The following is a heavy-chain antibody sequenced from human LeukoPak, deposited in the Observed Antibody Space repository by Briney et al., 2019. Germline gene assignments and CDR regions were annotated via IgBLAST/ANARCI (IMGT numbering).Heavy chain of an antibody. CDR3: AKDLKDCSSTSCYTPYNWFDP. J-gene: IGHJ5*02. Sequence: GGSLRLSRAASGFTFSSYAMSWVRQAPGKGLEWVSAISGSGGSTYYADSVKGRFTISRDNSKNTLYLQMNSLRAEDTAVYYCAKDLKDCSSTSCYTPYNWFDPWGQGTLVTVSS. D-gene: IGHD2-2*02. CDR2: ISGSGGST. CDR1: GFTFSSYA. V-gene: IGHV3-23*01.